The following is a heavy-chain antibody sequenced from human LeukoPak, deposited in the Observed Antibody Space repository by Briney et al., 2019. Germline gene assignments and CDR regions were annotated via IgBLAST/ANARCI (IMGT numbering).Heavy chain of an antibody. D-gene: IGHD6-13*01. V-gene: IGHV3-23*01. Sequence: GGSLRLSCAASGFTFSSYAMNWVRQAPGKGLEWVSAISGSGINTYYADSVKGRFTISRDNSKNTLYLRINSLRAEDTAVYYCARESSSNEYYFDYWGQGTLVTVSS. J-gene: IGHJ4*02. CDR3: ARESSSNEYYFDY. CDR2: ISGSGINT. CDR1: GFTFSSYA.